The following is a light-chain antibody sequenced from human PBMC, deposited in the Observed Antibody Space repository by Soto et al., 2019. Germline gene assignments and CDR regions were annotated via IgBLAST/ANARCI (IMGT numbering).Light chain of an antibody. CDR1: QSVSSSY. CDR3: QQYDSSPRT. Sequence: EIVLTQSPGTLSLSPGERATLSCRASQSVSSSYLAWYQQKPGQAPRLLIYRTSNRATGIPDRFSGSGSGTDFTLTMSRLEPEDFAVYWCQQYDSSPRTFGQGTKVEIK. V-gene: IGKV3-20*01. CDR2: RTS. J-gene: IGKJ1*01.